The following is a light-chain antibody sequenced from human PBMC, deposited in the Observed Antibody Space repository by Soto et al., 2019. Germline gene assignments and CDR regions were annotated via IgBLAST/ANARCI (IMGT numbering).Light chain of an antibody. CDR2: GAS. CDR1: QSVSSIY. V-gene: IGKV3-20*01. CDR3: QQYGSSLPWT. J-gene: IGKJ1*01. Sequence: EIVLTQSPGTLSLSPGEKANLYCRASQSVSSIYLAWYQQKPGQAPWLLIYGASSRATGIPDRFSGSGSGTDFTLTICRLEPEDFAVYYCQQYGSSLPWTFGQGTKV.